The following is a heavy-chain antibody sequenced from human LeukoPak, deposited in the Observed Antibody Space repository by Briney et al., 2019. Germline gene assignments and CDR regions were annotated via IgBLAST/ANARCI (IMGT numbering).Heavy chain of an antibody. CDR1: GDSINNYY. CDR3: AKVRYGTFNWFDP. D-gene: IGHD1-1*01. Sequence: PSETLSLTCTVSGDSINNYYWSWIRQPAGKGLEWIGRIYSTGSTNYNPSLKSRVTMSVDMSKNQFSLKLSSVTAADTAVYYCAKVRYGTFNWFDPWGQGTLVTVSS. CDR2: IYSTGST. V-gene: IGHV4-4*07. J-gene: IGHJ5*02.